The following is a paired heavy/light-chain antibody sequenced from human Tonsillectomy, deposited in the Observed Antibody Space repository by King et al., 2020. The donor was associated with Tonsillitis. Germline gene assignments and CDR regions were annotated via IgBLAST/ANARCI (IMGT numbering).Heavy chain of an antibody. D-gene: IGHD6-19*01. Sequence: QVQLQQWGAGLLKPSETLSLTCEVYGGSFIGYYWSWIRQPPGKGLEWIGEINHKGKSNYNPSLKSRVTMSVDTSKNQLSLRLSSVTAADTAVYYCARPSGWYWFDPWGQGTLVTVSS. V-gene: IGHV4-34*01. CDR2: INHKGKS. CDR1: GGSFIGYY. J-gene: IGHJ5*02. CDR3: ARPSGWYWFDP.
Light chain of an antibody. CDR2: GAS. Sequence: EIVLTQSPGTLSLSPGERATLSCRASQSVTNSYLAWYQQKPGQAPRLLIYGASSRATGIPDRFSGSGSGTDFTLTISRLEPEDFAVYYCQQYDSSPMYTFGQGTKLEIK. V-gene: IGKV3-20*01. CDR1: QSVTNSY. J-gene: IGKJ2*01. CDR3: QQYDSSPMYT.